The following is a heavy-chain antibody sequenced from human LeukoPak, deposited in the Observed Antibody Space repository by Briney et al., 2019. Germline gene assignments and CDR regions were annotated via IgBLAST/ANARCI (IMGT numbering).Heavy chain of an antibody. CDR3: ARQDPYSSGWYP. CDR1: GFTFNNYA. J-gene: IGHJ5*02. V-gene: IGHV3-23*01. D-gene: IGHD6-19*01. CDR2: ISDSGTYT. Sequence: GGSLRLSCATSGFTFNNYAMSWVRQAPGKGLEWVSAISDSGTYTYYADSVKGRFTISRDNSKNTLYLQMNSLRAEDTAVHYCARQDPYSSGWYPWGQGTLVTVSS.